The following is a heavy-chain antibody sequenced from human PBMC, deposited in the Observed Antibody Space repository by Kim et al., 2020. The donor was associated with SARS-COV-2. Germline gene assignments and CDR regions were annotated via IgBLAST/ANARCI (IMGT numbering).Heavy chain of an antibody. J-gene: IGHJ5*02. CDR1: GGSISSSSYY. CDR2: IYYSGST. Sequence: SETLSLTCTVSGGSISSSSYYWGWIRQPPGKGLEWIGSIYYSGSTYYNPSLKSRVTISVDTSKNQFSLKLSSVTAADTAVYYCARVIKHLYSSSWYWFDPWGQGTLVTVSS. D-gene: IGHD6-13*01. V-gene: IGHV4-39*01. CDR3: ARVIKHLYSSSWYWFDP.